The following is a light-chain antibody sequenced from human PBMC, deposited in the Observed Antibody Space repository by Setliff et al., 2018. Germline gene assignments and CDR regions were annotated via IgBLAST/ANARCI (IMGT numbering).Light chain of an antibody. CDR3: ATWDDGLNGAV. CDR1: RSNVGPNT. V-gene: IGLV1-44*01. CDR2: ANS. J-gene: IGLJ2*01. Sequence: QSVLTQPPSASGTPGQRVTISCSGSRSNVGPNTVDWYQQLPGTAPKLLVFANSQRPSGVPDRFSGSKSGTTASLVISGLQSEDEAHYYCATWDDGLNGAVFGGGTQLTVL.